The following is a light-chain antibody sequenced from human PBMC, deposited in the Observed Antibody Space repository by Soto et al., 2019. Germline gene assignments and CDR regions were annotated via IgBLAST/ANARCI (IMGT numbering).Light chain of an antibody. CDR2: DAS. V-gene: IGKV3-11*01. CDR3: QQRSNWPLIT. CDR1: KIVSST. J-gene: IGKJ5*01. Sequence: EIVLTQSPATLSLSPGERATLSCRASKIVSSTLAWYQQKPGQAPRLLIYDASNRATGIPARFSGSGSGTDFTLTISSLEPEDFAVYYCQQRSNWPLITFGQGTRLEIK.